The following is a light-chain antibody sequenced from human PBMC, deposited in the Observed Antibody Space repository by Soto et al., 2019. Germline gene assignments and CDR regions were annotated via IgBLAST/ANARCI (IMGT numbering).Light chain of an antibody. J-gene: IGKJ2*01. CDR2: GSS. V-gene: IGKV3-20*01. CDR1: QSVSNNY. Sequence: EVVLTQSPGTLSLSPGERATISCRASQSVSNNYFAWYQQKPGQAPRLLIFGSSDRATGIPDRFSGSGSGTDFTLTSSRLEPEDCAVYYCQQYGSSPPYTFGQGTKLEIK. CDR3: QQYGSSPPYT.